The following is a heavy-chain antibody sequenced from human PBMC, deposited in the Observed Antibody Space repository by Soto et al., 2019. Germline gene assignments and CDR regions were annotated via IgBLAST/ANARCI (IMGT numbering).Heavy chain of an antibody. Sequence: LRLSCAASGFMFSAYTMNWVRQAPGKGLEWLSSISDDSSYIDYADSLRGRFTVSRDNARNSLYLQIDSLGVEDTAVYYCATPYYFNHWGPGTLVTVSS. J-gene: IGHJ1*01. CDR1: GFMFSAYT. CDR3: ATPYYFNH. D-gene: IGHD3-16*01. CDR2: ISDDSSYI. V-gene: IGHV3-21*06.